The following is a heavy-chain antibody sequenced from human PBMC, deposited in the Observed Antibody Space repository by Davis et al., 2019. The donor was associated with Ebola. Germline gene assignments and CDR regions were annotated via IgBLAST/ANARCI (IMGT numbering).Heavy chain of an antibody. D-gene: IGHD2-2*01. Sequence: PGGSLRLSCAASGFTFSNAWMSWVRQAPGKGLEWVGRIKSKTDGGTTDYAAPVKGRFTISRDDSKNTLYLQMNSLKTEDTAVYYCTTVSGCSSTSCYFWGPPLSWGQGTLVTVSS. CDR2: IKSKTDGGTT. V-gene: IGHV3-15*01. CDR1: GFTFSNAW. CDR3: TTVSGCSSTSCYFWGPPLS. J-gene: IGHJ5*02.